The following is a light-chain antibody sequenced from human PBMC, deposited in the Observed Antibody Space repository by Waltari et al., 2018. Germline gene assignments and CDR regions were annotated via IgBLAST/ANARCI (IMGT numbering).Light chain of an antibody. CDR2: AAS. V-gene: IGKV1-8*01. Sequence: AIRMTQSPSSFSASTGDRVTITCRASQGISSYLAWYQQKPGRVPKLLMSAASTLHSGVPSRFTGSGSGTDFTLTINCLQSDDFATYYCQQSYMTLWTFGQGTKVE. CDR3: QQSYMTLWT. CDR1: QGISSY. J-gene: IGKJ1*01.